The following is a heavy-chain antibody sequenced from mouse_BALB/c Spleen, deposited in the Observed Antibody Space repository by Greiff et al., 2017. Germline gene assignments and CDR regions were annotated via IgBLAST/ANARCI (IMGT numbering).Heavy chain of an antibody. CDR1: GYTFTDYA. D-gene: IGHD1-1*01. V-gene: IGHV1S137*01. Sequence: QVQLQQSGAELVRPGVSVKISCKGSGYTFTDYAMHWVKQSHAKSLEWIGVISTYYGDASYNQKFKGKATMTVDKSSSTAYMELARLTSEDSAIYYCARGEVTTVEGPGLAYWGQGTLVTVSA. J-gene: IGHJ3*01. CDR3: ARGEVTTVEGPGLAY. CDR2: ISTYYGDA.